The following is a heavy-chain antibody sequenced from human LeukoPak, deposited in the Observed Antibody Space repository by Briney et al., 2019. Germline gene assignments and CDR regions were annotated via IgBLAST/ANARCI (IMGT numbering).Heavy chain of an antibody. V-gene: IGHV3-48*04. J-gene: IGHJ5*02. CDR3: VRGRGTAVIATHCFDP. D-gene: IGHD3-22*01. Sequence: SGGSLRLTCEASGFIFNGQSMNWIRQAPGKGLEWVSYIRSDGSIIYYADSVKGRFTISRDNAKNLLYLQMNSLRAEDTAVYYCVRGRGTAVIATHCFDPWGRGTLVTVSS. CDR2: IRSDGSII. CDR1: GFIFNGQS.